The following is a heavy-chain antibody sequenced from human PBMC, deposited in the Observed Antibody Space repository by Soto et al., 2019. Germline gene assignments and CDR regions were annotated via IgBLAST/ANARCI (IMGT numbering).Heavy chain of an antibody. CDR2: INHSGST. CDR3: AGAVPSRYFEL. V-gene: IGHV4-34*01. D-gene: IGHD3-10*02. CDR1: GGSFSDYY. Sequence: QVRLQQWGAGLLKPSETLPLTCAVYGGSFSDYYWSWIRQPPGKGLEWIGEINHSGSTNYNPSLKSRVTISVDTSKNQFSLKLNSVTAADTAVYYCAGAVPSRYFELWGRGTPVTVSS. J-gene: IGHJ2*01.